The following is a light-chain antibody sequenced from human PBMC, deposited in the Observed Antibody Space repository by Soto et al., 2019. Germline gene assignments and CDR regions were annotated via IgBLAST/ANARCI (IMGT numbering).Light chain of an antibody. CDR1: SSDVGGYNY. J-gene: IGLJ1*01. CDR2: DVG. Sequence: QSALTQPPSASGSPGQSVTISCTGTSSDVGGYNYVSWYQQHPGKAPKVMIYDVGKRPSGVPDRFSGSKSGNTASLTVSGLQAEDGGYYYCSSHAGSNNPFVFGTGTKLTVL. CDR3: SSHAGSNNPFV. V-gene: IGLV2-8*01.